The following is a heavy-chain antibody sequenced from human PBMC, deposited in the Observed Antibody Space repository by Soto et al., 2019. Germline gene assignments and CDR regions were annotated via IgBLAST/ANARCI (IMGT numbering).Heavy chain of an antibody. D-gene: IGHD3-10*01. CDR1: GGSISTTSYY. CDR3: VVAVRGLKYAFDI. J-gene: IGHJ3*02. Sequence: QLQLQESGPGLVKPSETLSLTCTVSGGSISTTSYYWGWIRQPPGKGLEWIGSIYYSGTTYYNPSLKSRVTISVDMSKNQFSLKLSSVTAADTAVYYCVVAVRGLKYAFDIWGRGTMVTFSS. CDR2: IYYSGTT. V-gene: IGHV4-39*01.